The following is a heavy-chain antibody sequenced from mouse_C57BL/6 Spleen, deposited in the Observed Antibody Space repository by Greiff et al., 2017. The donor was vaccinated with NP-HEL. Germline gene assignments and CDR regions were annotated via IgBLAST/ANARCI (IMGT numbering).Heavy chain of an antibody. V-gene: IGHV3-6*01. CDR1: GYSITSGYY. Sequence: EVKLQESGPGLVKPSQSLSLTCSVTGYSITSGYYWNWIRQFPGNKLEWMGYISYDGSNNYNPSLKNRISITRDTSKNQFFLKLNSVTTEDTATYYGAREGWDGGAYWGQGTLVTVSA. J-gene: IGHJ3*01. D-gene: IGHD4-1*01. CDR3: AREGWDGGAY. CDR2: ISYDGSN.